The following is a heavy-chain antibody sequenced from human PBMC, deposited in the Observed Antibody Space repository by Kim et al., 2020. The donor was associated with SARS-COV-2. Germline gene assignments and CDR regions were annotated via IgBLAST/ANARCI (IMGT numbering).Heavy chain of an antibody. J-gene: IGHJ4*02. D-gene: IGHD3-22*01. CDR2: ISYDGSNK. V-gene: IGHV3-30*18. Sequence: GGSLRLSCAASGFTFSSYGMHWVRQAPGKGLEWVAVISYDGSNKYYADSVKGRFTISRDNSKNTLYLQMNSLRAEDTAVYYCAKDIKTYYYDSSGYYWGQGTLVTVSS. CDR3: AKDIKTYYYDSSGYY. CDR1: GFTFSSYG.